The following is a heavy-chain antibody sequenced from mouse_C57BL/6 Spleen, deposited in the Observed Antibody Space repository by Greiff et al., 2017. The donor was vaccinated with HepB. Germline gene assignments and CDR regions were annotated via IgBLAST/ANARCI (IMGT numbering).Heavy chain of an antibody. D-gene: IGHD2-4*01. J-gene: IGHJ3*01. Sequence: QVQLKQSGAELARPGASVKMSCKASGYTFTSYTMHWVKQRPGQGLEWIGYINPSSGYTKYNQKFKDKATLTADKSSSTAYMQLSSLTSEDSAVYYCARAGYDYDVAYWGQGTLVTVSA. CDR1: GYTFTSYT. CDR3: ARAGYDYDVAY. V-gene: IGHV1-4*01. CDR2: INPSSGYT.